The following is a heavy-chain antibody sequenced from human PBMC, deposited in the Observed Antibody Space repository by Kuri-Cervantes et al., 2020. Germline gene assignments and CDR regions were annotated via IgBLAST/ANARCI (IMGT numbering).Heavy chain of an antibody. Sequence: SETLSLTCAVSGYSISSSNWWGWIRQPPGKGLEWIGYIYYSGSTYYNPSLKSRVTISVDTSKNQFSLKLSSVTAADTAVYYCARGRHYYDSSGQTKPAFDIWGQGTMVTVSS. CDR1: GYSISSSNW. V-gene: IGHV4-28*03. D-gene: IGHD3-22*01. CDR3: ARGRHYYDSSGQTKPAFDI. J-gene: IGHJ3*02. CDR2: IYYSGST.